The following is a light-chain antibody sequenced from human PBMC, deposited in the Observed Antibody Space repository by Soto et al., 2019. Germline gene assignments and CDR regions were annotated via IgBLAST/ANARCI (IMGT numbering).Light chain of an antibody. CDR1: SSDVGGYNF. CDR2: EVT. Sequence: QSALTQPPSASGSPGQSVTISCTGTSSDVGGYNFVSWYQQHPGKVPKLIIYEVTKRPSGVPDRFSGSKSGNTASLTVSGLQAEDEADYYGSSYGGSNNRYVFGTGTKLTVL. V-gene: IGLV2-8*01. CDR3: SSYGGSNNRYV. J-gene: IGLJ1*01.